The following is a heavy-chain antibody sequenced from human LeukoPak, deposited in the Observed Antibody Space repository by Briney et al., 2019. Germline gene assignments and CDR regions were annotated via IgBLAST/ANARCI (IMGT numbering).Heavy chain of an antibody. D-gene: IGHD3-10*01. J-gene: IGHJ4*02. Sequence: GGSLRLSCAASGFTFSSYWMSWVRQAPGKGLEWVANIKQDGSEKYYVDSAKGRFTISRDNAKNSLYLQMNSLRAEDTAVYYCARVFGYFGSGSADYWGQGALVTVSS. CDR3: ARVFGYFGSGSADY. V-gene: IGHV3-7*01. CDR2: IKQDGSEK. CDR1: GFTFSSYW.